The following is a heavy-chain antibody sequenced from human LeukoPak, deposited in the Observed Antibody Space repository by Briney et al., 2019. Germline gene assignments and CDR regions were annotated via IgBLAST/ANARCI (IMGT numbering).Heavy chain of an antibody. CDR2: INHSGST. Sequence: PSETLSHTCAVYGGSFSGYYWSWIRQPPGKGLEWIGEINHSGSTNYNPSLKSRVTISVGTSKNQFSLKLSSVTAADTAVYYCATLGYSYGYDDYWGQGTLVTVSS. J-gene: IGHJ4*02. V-gene: IGHV4-34*01. CDR3: ATLGYSYGYDDY. D-gene: IGHD5-18*01. CDR1: GGSFSGYY.